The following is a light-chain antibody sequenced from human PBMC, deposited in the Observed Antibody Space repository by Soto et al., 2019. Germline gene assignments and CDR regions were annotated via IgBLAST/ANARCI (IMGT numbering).Light chain of an antibody. V-gene: IGKV3-11*01. CDR1: QSISVY. CDR2: DAS. Sequence: EIVLTQSPGTLSLSPGERATLSCRASQSISVYLAWYQQKPGQAPRLLIYDASNRATDIPARFSGSGSGTDFTLSISSLEAEDVAVYYLQQRSSWPLTFGGGTRVE. J-gene: IGKJ4*01. CDR3: QQRSSWPLT.